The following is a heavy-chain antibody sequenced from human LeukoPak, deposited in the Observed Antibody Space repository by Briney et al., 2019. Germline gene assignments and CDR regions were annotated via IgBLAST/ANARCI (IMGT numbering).Heavy chain of an antibody. D-gene: IGHD3-3*01. V-gene: IGHV4-34*01. Sequence: SETLSLTCAVYGGSFSGYYGSWIRQPPGKGLEWVGEINHSGSTNYNPSLKSRVTISVDTSKNKFSLKLSSVTAADTAVYYCARGRSGYHYWGQGTLVTVSS. CDR1: GGSFSGYY. CDR3: ARGRSGYHY. J-gene: IGHJ4*02. CDR2: INHSGST.